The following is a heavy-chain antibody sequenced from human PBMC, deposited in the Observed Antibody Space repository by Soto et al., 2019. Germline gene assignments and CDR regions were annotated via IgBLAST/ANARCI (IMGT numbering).Heavy chain of an antibody. CDR2: VSYDGSHI. CDR3: AGNMDTAMATYYYGLDV. Sequence: QVQLVESGGGVVQPGRSLRLSCAASGFTFSNYAMHWVRQAPGKGLEWVAVVSYDGSHIYYADSAKGRFTISRDNSKNTLHLQMTSLRPEDTAVYYCAGNMDTAMATYYYGLDVGAQGTTVTVSS. D-gene: IGHD5-18*01. CDR1: GFTFSNYA. J-gene: IGHJ6*02. V-gene: IGHV3-30-3*01.